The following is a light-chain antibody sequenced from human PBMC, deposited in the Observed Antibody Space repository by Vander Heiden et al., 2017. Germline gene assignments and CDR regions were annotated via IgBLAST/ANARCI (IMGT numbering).Light chain of an antibody. Sequence: EIVLTQSPATLSLSPGERATLSCRASQSISNYLAWYQQKPGQAPRLLIYDASNRATGIPARFSGSGSGTGFTLTISSLEPEDFAVYYCQQRVHWPPITFGQGTRLEIK. CDR3: QQRVHWPPIT. CDR1: QSISNY. V-gene: IGKV3-11*01. CDR2: DAS. J-gene: IGKJ5*01.